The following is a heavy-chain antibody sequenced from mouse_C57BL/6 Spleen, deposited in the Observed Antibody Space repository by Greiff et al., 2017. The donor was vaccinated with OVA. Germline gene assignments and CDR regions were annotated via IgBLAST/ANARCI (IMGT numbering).Heavy chain of an antibody. CDR2: IYPGDGDT. V-gene: IGHV1-82*01. J-gene: IGHJ4*01. Sequence: QVQLQQSGPELVKPGASVKISCKASGYAFSSSWMNWVKQRPGKGLEWIGRIYPGDGDTNYNGKFKGKATLTADKSSSTAYMQLSSLTSEDSAVYFCARYYYYGSSYDAMDYWCQGTSVTVSS. CDR3: ARYYYYGSSYDAMDY. D-gene: IGHD1-1*01. CDR1: GYAFSSSW.